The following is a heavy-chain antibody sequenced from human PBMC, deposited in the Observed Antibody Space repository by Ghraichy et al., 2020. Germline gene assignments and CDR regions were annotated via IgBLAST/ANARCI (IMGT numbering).Heavy chain of an antibody. CDR1: GGSISSSSYY. CDR3: ARRYYYDSSGSGDAFDI. D-gene: IGHD3-22*01. J-gene: IGHJ3*02. Sequence: SETLSLTCTVSGGSISSSSYYWGWIRQPPGKGLEWIGSIYYSGSTYYNPSLKSRVTISVDTSKNQFSLKLSSVTAADTAVYYCARRYYYDSSGSGDAFDIWGQGTMVTVSS. CDR2: IYYSGST. V-gene: IGHV4-39*01.